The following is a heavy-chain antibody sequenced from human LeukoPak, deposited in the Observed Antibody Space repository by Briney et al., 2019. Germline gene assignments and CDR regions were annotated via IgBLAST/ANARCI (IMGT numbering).Heavy chain of an antibody. CDR1: GFSFSIFD. CDR2: ISRDGIS. J-gene: IGHJ4*02. D-gene: IGHD1-1*01. CDR3: SKKGQANDDGKPG. V-gene: IGHV3-23*01. Sequence: GGSLRLSCAASGFSFSIFDMYWIRQSPGKGLECVSVISRDGISYYADSVKGRFTISRDNSKNTLYLQMNSLRAEDTAVYYCSKKGQANDDGKPGWGQGTLVTVSS.